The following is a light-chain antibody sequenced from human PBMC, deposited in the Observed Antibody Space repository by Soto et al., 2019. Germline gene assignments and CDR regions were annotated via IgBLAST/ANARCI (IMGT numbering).Light chain of an antibody. J-gene: IGKJ1*01. CDR1: QSLSNGY. CDR3: QQYGSSTRT. CDR2: DTS. Sequence: EIVLTQSPATLSLSPGERVTLSCGASQSLSNGYLAWYQQKPGLAPRLLIYDTSRLAPGIPDRFSGSGSGTDFTLTISRLEPEDFAVYYCQQYGSSTRTFGQGTKVEIK. V-gene: IGKV3D-20*01.